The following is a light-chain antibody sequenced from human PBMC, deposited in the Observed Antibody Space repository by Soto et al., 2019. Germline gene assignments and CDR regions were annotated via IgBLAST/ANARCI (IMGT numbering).Light chain of an antibody. CDR3: QQYGSSGT. CDR1: QSVHNY. Sequence: VLTQSPATLSLSPGDRAALSCKASQSVHNYLAWYQQKPGQAPRLLIYGASNRATGIPDRFSGSGSGTDFTLTISRLEPEDFAVYYCQQYGSSGTFGQGTKVDIK. CDR2: GAS. V-gene: IGKV3-20*01. J-gene: IGKJ1*01.